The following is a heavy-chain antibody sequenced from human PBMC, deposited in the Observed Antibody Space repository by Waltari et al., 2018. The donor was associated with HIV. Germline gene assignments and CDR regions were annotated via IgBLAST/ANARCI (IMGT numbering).Heavy chain of an antibody. CDR3: AGGMIFGVVTGSY. CDR2: IYTSGST. J-gene: IGHJ4*02. D-gene: IGHD3-3*01. CDR1: GGSISSGSYY. V-gene: IGHV4-61*02. Sequence: QVQLQESGPGLVKPSQTLSLTCTVSGGSISSGSYYWRWIRQPAGKGLEWIGRIYTSGSTNYNPSLKSRVTISVDTSKNQFSLKLSSVTAADTAVYYCAGGMIFGVVTGSYWGQGTLVTVSS.